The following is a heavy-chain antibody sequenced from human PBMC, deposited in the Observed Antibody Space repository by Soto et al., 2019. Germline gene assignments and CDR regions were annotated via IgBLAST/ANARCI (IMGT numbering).Heavy chain of an antibody. V-gene: IGHV1-46*01. CDR2: INPSGGST. Sequence: ASVKVSCKASGCTFTSYYMHWVRQAPGQGLEWMGIINPSGGSTSYAQKLQGRVTMTTDTSTSTAYMELRSLRSDDTAVYYCARMTYHITYYYDSSGTSGAFDIWGQGTMVTVS. CDR1: GCTFTSYY. D-gene: IGHD3-22*01. CDR3: ARMTYHITYYYDSSGTSGAFDI. J-gene: IGHJ3*02.